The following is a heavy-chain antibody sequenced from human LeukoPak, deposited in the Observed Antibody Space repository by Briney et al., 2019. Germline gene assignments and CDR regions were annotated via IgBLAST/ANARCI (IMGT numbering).Heavy chain of an antibody. Sequence: GGSLRLSCAASGFTFSSYAMSWVRQAPGKGLEWVSAISGSGGSTYYADSVKGRFTISRDNSKNTLYLQMNSLRAEDPAVYYCARHHNSGSWSFPTHCKDYWGKGTLVTVSS. CDR1: GFTFSSYA. J-gene: IGHJ4*02. D-gene: IGHD6-13*01. V-gene: IGHV3-23*01. CDR3: ARHHNSGSWSFPTHCKDY. CDR2: ISGSGGST.